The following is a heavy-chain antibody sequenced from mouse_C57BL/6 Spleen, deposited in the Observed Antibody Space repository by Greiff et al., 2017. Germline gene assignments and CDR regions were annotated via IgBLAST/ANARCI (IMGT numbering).Heavy chain of an antibody. J-gene: IGHJ2*01. CDR3: AKEGGYDRGYYFDY. V-gene: IGHV2-3*01. CDR2: IWGDGST. Sequence: QVQLQQSGPGLVAPSQSLSITCTVSGFSLTSSGVSWVRQPPGKGLEWLGVIWGDGSTNYHSALISRLSISKDNSKSHVFLQLNILQTDDTATYYCAKEGGYDRGYYFDYWGQGTTLTVSS. D-gene: IGHD2-2*01. CDR1: GFSLTSSG.